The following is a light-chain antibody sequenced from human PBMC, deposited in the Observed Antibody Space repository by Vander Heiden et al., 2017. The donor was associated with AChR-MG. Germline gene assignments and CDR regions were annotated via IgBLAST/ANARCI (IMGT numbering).Light chain of an antibody. CDR2: ENN. CDR3: GTWDSSLREV. J-gene: IGLJ2*01. CDR1: DSNIGSNY. Sequence: SVLTQPPSVSAASGQKVTISCSGSDSNIGSNYVSWYQQLPGTAPRLVIYENNRRPAGIPDRFSGSKSGTSATLSITALQTGDEAEYFCGTWDSSLREVFGGGTKLTVL. V-gene: IGLV1-51*02.